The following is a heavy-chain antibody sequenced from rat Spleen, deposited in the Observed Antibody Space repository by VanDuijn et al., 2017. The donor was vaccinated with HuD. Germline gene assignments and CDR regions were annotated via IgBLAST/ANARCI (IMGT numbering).Heavy chain of an antibody. CDR1: GFTFNNYW. J-gene: IGHJ1*01. V-gene: IGHV5-31*01. D-gene: IGHD5-1*01. Sequence: EVQLVESGGGLVEPGRSLKLSCVASGFTFNNYWMTWIRQAPGKGLEWVATIRYDGSSTFYRDSVKGRFTISRDNAKSTLYLQMDSLRSEDTATYYCARQGLGHWYFDFWGPGTMVTVSS. CDR2: IRYDGSST. CDR3: ARQGLGHWYFDF.